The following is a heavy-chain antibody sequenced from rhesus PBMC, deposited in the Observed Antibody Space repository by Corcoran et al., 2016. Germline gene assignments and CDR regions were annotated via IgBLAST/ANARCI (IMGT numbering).Heavy chain of an antibody. CDR2: IDPSNADT. Sequence: EVQLVQSGAEVKRPGESLKISCKTSGYSFTSYWISWVHQMPGKGLGWLGAIDPSNADTRYRPSCQGPLTISADNSISPAYLQWSSLKTSDTATYYCAKIAAAGGYFDYWGQGVLVTVSS. CDR1: GYSFTSYW. V-gene: IGHV5-2*01. CDR3: AKIAAAGGYFDY. D-gene: IGHD6-31*01. J-gene: IGHJ4*01.